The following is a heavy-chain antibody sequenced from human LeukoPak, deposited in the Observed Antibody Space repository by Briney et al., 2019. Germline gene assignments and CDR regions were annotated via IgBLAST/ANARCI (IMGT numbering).Heavy chain of an antibody. D-gene: IGHD3-3*01. V-gene: IGHV4-4*07. CDR1: GGSISSYY. J-gene: IGHJ3*02. CDR3: ARGDFWSGYRAFDI. Sequence: MTPETLSLTCSVSGGSISSYYWSWIRQPAGKGLEWIGRIYTSGSTNYNPSLKSRVTMSVHTSKNQFSLKLSSVTAADTAVYYCARGDFWSGYRAFDIWGQGTMVTVSS. CDR2: IYTSGST.